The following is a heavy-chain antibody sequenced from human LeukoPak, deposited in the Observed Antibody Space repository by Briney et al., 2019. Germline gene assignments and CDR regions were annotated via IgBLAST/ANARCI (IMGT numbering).Heavy chain of an antibody. Sequence: PSETLSLTCAVYGGSFSGYYWSWIRQPPGKGLEWIGEINHSGSTNYNPSLKSRVTISVDTSKNQFSLKLSSVTAADTAVYYCARVLRYYYDSSGYYGYWGQGNLVTVSS. J-gene: IGHJ4*02. CDR1: GGSFSGYY. CDR2: INHSGST. CDR3: ARVLRYYYDSSGYYGY. D-gene: IGHD3-22*01. V-gene: IGHV4-34*01.